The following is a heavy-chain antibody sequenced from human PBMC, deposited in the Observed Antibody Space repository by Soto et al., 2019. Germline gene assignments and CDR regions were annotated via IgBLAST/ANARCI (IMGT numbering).Heavy chain of an antibody. J-gene: IGHJ6*02. CDR1: GGSISSGDDF. CDR2: IYYSGST. Sequence: QVQLQESGPGLVKPSQTLSLTCTVSGGSISSGDDFWTWIRQPPGKGLEWIGYIYYSGSTYYNPSLKSRLTMSVDTSKNQFSLKLSSVTAADTAVYYCARDRAKWEDYYYYGMDVWGQGTTVTVSS. CDR3: ARDRAKWEDYYYYGMDV. V-gene: IGHV4-30-4*01. D-gene: IGHD1-26*01.